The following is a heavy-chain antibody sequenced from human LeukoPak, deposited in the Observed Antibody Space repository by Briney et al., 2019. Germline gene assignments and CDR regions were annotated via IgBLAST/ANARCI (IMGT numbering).Heavy chain of an antibody. Sequence: PGGSLRLSCALCGFSVCDYLMSWVRAALGRGGGCVSLVRDGGETFYADSVKGRVTISRDDAKGTVYLLMSSLRIEDTAVYFCARDGAATQDWVEFDPWGQGTLVSVSS. CDR2: VRDGGET. D-gene: IGHD2-15*01. J-gene: IGHJ5*02. CDR1: GFSVCDYL. CDR3: ARDGAATQDWVEFDP. V-gene: IGHV3-53*05.